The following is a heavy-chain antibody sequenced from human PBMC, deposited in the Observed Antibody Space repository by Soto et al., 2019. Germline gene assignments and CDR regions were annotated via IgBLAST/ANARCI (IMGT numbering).Heavy chain of an antibody. Sequence: QVQLVQSGAEVKKPGASVKVSCKASGYTFTRYGITWGRQAPGQGLGWKGWISAYNGITNYAQKLQGRVTTTTDTSTSTAYMELRSLRSDDTAVYYCARDRGGYALDYWGQGTLVTVSS. V-gene: IGHV1-18*01. D-gene: IGHD5-12*01. CDR2: ISAYNGIT. CDR1: GYTFTRYG. J-gene: IGHJ4*02. CDR3: ARDRGGYALDY.